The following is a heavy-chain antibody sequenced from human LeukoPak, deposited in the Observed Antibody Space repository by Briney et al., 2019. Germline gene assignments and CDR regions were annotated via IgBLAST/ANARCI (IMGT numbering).Heavy chain of an antibody. CDR3: ARQPTVTTNFDY. D-gene: IGHD4-17*01. J-gene: IGHJ4*02. CDR2: IYPGDSDP. V-gene: IGHV5-51*01. Sequence: GESLKISCGGSGYSFTTYWIAWVRQMPGKGLEWMGIIYPGDSDPRYSPSFQGQVTISADKSINTAYLQWSSLKASDPAMYYCARQPTVTTNFDYWGQGTLVTVSS. CDR1: GYSFTTYW.